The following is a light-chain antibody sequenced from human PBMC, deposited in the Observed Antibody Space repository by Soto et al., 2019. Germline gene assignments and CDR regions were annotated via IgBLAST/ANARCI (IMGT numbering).Light chain of an antibody. CDR3: QQYNSYSPYT. CDR2: DAS. V-gene: IGKV1-5*01. J-gene: IGKJ2*01. Sequence: DIQMTQSPSTLSASVGDRVTITCRASQSISSWLAWYQQKPGKAPKFLIYDASILEGGVPSRFSGSGSGTEFTLTISSLQPDDFATYYCQQYNSYSPYTFGQGTKLEIK. CDR1: QSISSW.